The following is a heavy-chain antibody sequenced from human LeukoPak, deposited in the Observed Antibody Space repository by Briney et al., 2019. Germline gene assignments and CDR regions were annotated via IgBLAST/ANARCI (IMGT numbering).Heavy chain of an antibody. Sequence: SETLSLTCAVYGGSFSGYYWSWIRQPPGKGLEWTGEINHSGSTNYNPSLKSRVTISVDTPKNQFSLKLSSVTAADTAVYYCARGGVVVPAATAMDVWGKGTTVTVSS. J-gene: IGHJ6*04. V-gene: IGHV4-34*01. CDR2: INHSGST. CDR1: GGSFSGYY. D-gene: IGHD2-2*01. CDR3: ARGGVVVPAATAMDV.